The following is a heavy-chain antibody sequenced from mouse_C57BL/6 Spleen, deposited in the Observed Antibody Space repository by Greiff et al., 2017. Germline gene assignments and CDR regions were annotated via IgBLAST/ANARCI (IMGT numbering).Heavy chain of an antibody. V-gene: IGHV1-9*01. D-gene: IGHD2-4*01. CDR1: GYTFTGYW. Sequence: QVQLQQSGAELMKPGASVKLSCKATGYTFTGYWIEWVKQRPGHGLEWIGEILPGSGSTNYNEKFKGKATFTADTSSNTAYMQLSSLTTEDSAIYCCARAYYDYDGFAYWGQGTLVTVSA. CDR3: ARAYYDYDGFAY. CDR2: ILPGSGST. J-gene: IGHJ3*01.